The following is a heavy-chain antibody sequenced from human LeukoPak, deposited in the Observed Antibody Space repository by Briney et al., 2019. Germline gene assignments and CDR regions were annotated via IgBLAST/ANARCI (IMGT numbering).Heavy chain of an antibody. CDR2: ISASGSSA. D-gene: IGHD1-26*01. CDR1: EFLFSSYA. J-gene: IGHJ5*02. V-gene: IGHV3-23*01. CDR3: AKDDGSYYFGSLS. Sequence: GGSLRLPCAASEFLFSSYAMNWVRQAPGKGLEWVSVISASGSSAYYADSVKGRFTISRDNSKTTLYLQMNSLRVEDTAVYYCAKDDGSYYFGSLSWGQGTLVTVSS.